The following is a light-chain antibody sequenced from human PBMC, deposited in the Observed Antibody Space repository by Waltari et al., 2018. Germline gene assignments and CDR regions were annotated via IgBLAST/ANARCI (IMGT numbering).Light chain of an antibody. CDR2: GAS. CDR1: QSVSSSY. J-gene: IGKJ2*01. Sequence: PGERXTLSCRASQSVSSSYYAWYQQKPGQAPRLLLYGASNRATGIPDRFSGSASGTDFTLTISSLESEDFAVYHCQQYGSLPYTFGQGTKLEIK. CDR3: QQYGSLPYT. V-gene: IGKV3-20*01.